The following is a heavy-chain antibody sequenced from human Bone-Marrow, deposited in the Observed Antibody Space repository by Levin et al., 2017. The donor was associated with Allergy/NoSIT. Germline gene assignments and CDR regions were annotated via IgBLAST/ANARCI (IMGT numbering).Heavy chain of an antibody. CDR2: ISPNSGGT. J-gene: IGHJ4*02. D-gene: IGHD5-12*01. Sequence: PGESLKISCKASGYPFTGYYMHWVRQAPGQGLEWVGRISPNSGGTSYAQKFQGRVTMTRDTSISAAYMELSGLRSDDTAVYYCARDSNDAATIPYFDYWGQGTLVTVSS. CDR1: GYPFTGYY. V-gene: IGHV1-2*06. CDR3: ARDSNDAATIPYFDY.